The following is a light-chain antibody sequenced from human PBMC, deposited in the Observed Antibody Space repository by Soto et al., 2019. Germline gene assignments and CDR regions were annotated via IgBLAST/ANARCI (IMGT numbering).Light chain of an antibody. CDR3: AGWDDSLHGFSV. V-gene: IGLV1-36*01. CDR1: SSNIGNNA. CDR2: YDD. Sequence: QSVLTQPPSVSEAPRQRVTISCSGSSSNIGNNAVNWYQQLPGKAPKLLIYYDDLLPSGVSDRFSGSKSGTSASLALSGLQSHDEADYYCAGWDDSLHGFSVFRTGTKLTVL. J-gene: IGLJ1*01.